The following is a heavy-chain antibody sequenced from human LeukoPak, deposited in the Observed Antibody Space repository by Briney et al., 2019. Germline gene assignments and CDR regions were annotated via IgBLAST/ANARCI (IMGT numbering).Heavy chain of an antibody. Sequence: PGGSLRLSCAGSGFIFGSCVMSWVRQTPGMGLQWVALTLYDGSRKYYEDSVKGRFIISRDNSENTLYLQMDSLRVEDTAIYYCARERQALYGMDVWGQGTTVTVSS. CDR2: TLYDGSRK. CDR1: GFIFGSCV. J-gene: IGHJ6*02. V-gene: IGHV3-30*02. CDR3: ARERQALYGMDV.